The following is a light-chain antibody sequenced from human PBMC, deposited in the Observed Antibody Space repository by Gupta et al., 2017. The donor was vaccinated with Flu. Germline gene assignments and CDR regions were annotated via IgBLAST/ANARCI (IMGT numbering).Light chain of an antibody. J-gene: IGLJ2*01. CDR3: QAWDSSIVV. V-gene: IGLV3-1*01. CDR1: KLGDKY. CDR2: QDS. Sequence: SYELTQPPSVPVSPGQTASITCSGDKLGDKYACWYQQKPGQSPVLVIYQDSKRPSGIPERFSGSNSGNTATLTIGGTQAMDEADYYCQAWDSSIVVFGGGTKLTVL.